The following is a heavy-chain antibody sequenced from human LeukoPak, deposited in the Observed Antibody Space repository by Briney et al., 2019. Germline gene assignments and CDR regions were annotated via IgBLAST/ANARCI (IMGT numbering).Heavy chain of an antibody. CDR2: IDTSASYK. J-gene: IGHJ3*02. CDR1: GFTFSTYS. D-gene: IGHD3-10*01. CDR3: ARGRSITLLRGVAMSDGFDI. V-gene: IGHV3-21*01. Sequence: GGSLILSCAASGFTFSTYSMNWVRQAPGKGLEWVSFIDTSASYKYYGESMKGGFIISRDNAKKSLYLQMNGLRADDTAVYYCARGRSITLLRGVAMSDGFDIWGQGTMVTVSP.